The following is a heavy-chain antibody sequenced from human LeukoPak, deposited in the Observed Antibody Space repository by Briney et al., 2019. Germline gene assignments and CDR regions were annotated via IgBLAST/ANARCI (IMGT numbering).Heavy chain of an antibody. D-gene: IGHD3-22*01. CDR2: IYYSGST. CDR1: GGSISSYY. Sequence: SETLSLTCTVSGGSISSYYWSWIRQLPGKGLEWIGYIYYSGSTNYNPSLKSRVTISVDTSKNQFSLKLSSVTAADTAVYYCARIYDSSGYYEDYWGQGTLVTVSS. J-gene: IGHJ4*02. V-gene: IGHV4-59*01. CDR3: ARIYDSSGYYEDY.